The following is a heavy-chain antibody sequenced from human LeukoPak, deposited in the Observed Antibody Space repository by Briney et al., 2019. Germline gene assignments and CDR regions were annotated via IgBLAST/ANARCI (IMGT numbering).Heavy chain of an antibody. D-gene: IGHD4-17*01. CDR1: GFTFTSSA. V-gene: IGHV1-58*02. CDR3: AADPDYGDYGGVVN. CDR2: IVVGSGNT. Sequence: SVKVSCKASGFTFTSSAMQWVRQARGQRLEWIGWIVVGSGNTNYAQKFQERVTITRDMSTSTAYMELSSLRSEDTAVYYCAADPDYGDYGGVVNWGQGTLVTVSS. J-gene: IGHJ4*02.